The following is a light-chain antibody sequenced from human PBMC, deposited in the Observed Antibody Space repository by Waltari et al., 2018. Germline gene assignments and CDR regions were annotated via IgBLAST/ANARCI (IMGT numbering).Light chain of an antibody. CDR2: KAS. Sequence: DIQMTQSPSTLSASVGYRVTITCRASQSINSWLAWYQQKPGKAPKLLISKASSLESGVPSRFSGSGSGTEFTLTISSLQPDDFATYYCQQANSLPLFGGGTKVEIK. CDR3: QQANSLPL. J-gene: IGKJ4*01. CDR1: QSINSW. V-gene: IGKV1-5*03.